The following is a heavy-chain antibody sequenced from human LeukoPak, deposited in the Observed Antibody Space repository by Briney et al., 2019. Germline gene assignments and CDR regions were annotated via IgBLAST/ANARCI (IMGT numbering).Heavy chain of an antibody. D-gene: IGHD3-22*01. CDR1: GGTFSSYA. J-gene: IGHJ6*03. CDR3: ARVGYDSSGLYYYYYMDV. V-gene: IGHV1-69*05. CDR2: IIPIFGTA. Sequence: ASVKVSCKASGGTFSSYAISWVRQAPGQGLEWMGRIIPIFGTANYAQKFQGRVTITTDESTSTAYMELSSLISEDTAVYYCARVGYDSSGLYYYYYMDVWGKGTTVTVSS.